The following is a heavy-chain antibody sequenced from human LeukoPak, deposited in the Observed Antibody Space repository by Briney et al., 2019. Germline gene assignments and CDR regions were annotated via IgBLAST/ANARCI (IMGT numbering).Heavy chain of an antibody. Sequence: SGTLSLTCTVSGGTLSSYYWSWIRQPPGKGLEWIGYIYYSGSTNYTPTLKRRVTISVDTSKNQFSLKLSSVTAADTAVYYCARAPYCSGGSWYRPGSWFDPWGQGTLVTVSS. CDR1: GGTLSSYY. D-gene: IGHD2-15*01. V-gene: IGHV4-59*01. CDR2: IYYSGST. J-gene: IGHJ5*02. CDR3: ARAPYCSGGSWYRPGSWFDP.